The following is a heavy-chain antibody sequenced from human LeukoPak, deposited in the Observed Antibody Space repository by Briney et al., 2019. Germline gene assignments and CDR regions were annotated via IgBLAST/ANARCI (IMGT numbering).Heavy chain of an antibody. Sequence: GGSLRLSCAASGFTFSSYAMSWVRQAPGKGLEWGSAISGSGGSTYYADSVKGRFTISGDNSKNTLYLQMNSLRAEDTAVYYCAKDPLTYYYDSSQDYWGQGTLVTVSS. CDR2: ISGSGGST. D-gene: IGHD3-22*01. CDR1: GFTFSSYA. J-gene: IGHJ4*02. V-gene: IGHV3-23*01. CDR3: AKDPLTYYYDSSQDY.